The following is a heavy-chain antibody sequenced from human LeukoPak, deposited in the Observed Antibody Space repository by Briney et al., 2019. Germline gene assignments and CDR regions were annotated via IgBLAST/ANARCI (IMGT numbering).Heavy chain of an antibody. CDR2: ISGSGGIT. CDR3: AKGDTTWELPHDY. V-gene: IGHV3-23*01. J-gene: IGHJ4*02. D-gene: IGHD1-26*01. CDR1: RFTFGSYA. Sequence: GGSLRLSCAASRFTFGSYAMSWVRQAPGKGLEWVSAISGSGGITSYADSVKGRFTISRDNSKNTLYLQMNSLRAEDTAVYYCAKGDTTWELPHDYWGQGTLVTVSS.